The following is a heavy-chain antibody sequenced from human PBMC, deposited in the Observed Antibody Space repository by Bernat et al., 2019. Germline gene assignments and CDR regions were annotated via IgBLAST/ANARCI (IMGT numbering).Heavy chain of an antibody. J-gene: IGHJ4*02. CDR2: ISYDGSNK. CDR3: VRESSSWPVGALDY. Sequence: QVQLVESGGGVVQPGRSLRLSCAASGFTFSSYAMHWVRQAPGKGLEWVAVISYDGSNKYYADSVKGRFTISRDNSKNTLYLQMNSLRAEDTAVYYCVRESSSWPVGALDYWGQGTLVTVSS. CDR1: GFTFSSYA. V-gene: IGHV3-30*01. D-gene: IGHD6-13*01.